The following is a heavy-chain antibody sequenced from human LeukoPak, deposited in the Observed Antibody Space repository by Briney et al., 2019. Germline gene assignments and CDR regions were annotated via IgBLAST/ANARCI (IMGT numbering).Heavy chain of an antibody. Sequence: SETLSLTCTVSGGSISSGIYFWSWIRQHPGKGLEWIGYVHYSGSTYYNPSLKSRVTISVDTSKNQFSLKLSSVTAADTAVYYCARDRDGYNQYYYFYAMDVWGQGTTVTVSS. CDR3: ARDRDGYNQYYYFYAMDV. CDR2: VHYSGST. J-gene: IGHJ6*02. D-gene: IGHD5-24*01. V-gene: IGHV4-31*03. CDR1: GGSISSGIYF.